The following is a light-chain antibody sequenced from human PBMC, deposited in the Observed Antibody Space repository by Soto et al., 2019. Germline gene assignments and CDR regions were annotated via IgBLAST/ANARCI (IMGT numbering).Light chain of an antibody. Sequence: EMVLTQSPDTLSASPGERATLSCRASQTVSSNFLAWYQQRPGQAPRLLIYGASSRAAGIPDRFSGSGSGTDFTLTISRLEPEDLAVYYCQQRSNWPITFGPGTKVDIK. CDR2: GAS. J-gene: IGKJ3*01. CDR3: QQRSNWPIT. V-gene: IGKV3D-20*02. CDR1: QTVSSNF.